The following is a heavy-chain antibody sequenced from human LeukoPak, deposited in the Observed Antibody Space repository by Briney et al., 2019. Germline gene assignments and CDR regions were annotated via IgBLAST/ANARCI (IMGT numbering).Heavy chain of an antibody. CDR3: ARADYGDYGYYYGMDV. Sequence: GGSLRLSCAASGFTFSRYAMSWVRQAPGKGLEWVSVIYSGGSTYYADSVKGRFTISRDYSKSTLYLQMNSLRAKDTAVYYCARADYGDYGYYYGMDVWGQGTTVTVSS. CDR2: IYSGGST. J-gene: IGHJ6*02. CDR1: GFTFSRYA. D-gene: IGHD4-17*01. V-gene: IGHV3-66*01.